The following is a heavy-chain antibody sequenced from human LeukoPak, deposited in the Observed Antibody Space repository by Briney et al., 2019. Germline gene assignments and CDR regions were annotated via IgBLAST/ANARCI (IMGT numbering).Heavy chain of an antibody. V-gene: IGHV4-4*02. J-gene: IGHJ6*03. CDR2: INDRGTI. D-gene: IGHD3-10*01. Sequence: PSGTLSRTGAGSGGSSSSSAWGTWVRQSPNGLEWMGEINDRGTINDKPSLGRGVSISVDKSKNQFSLLLNSVTDADTALHSCATEPKGSNSLYSYMDVWGKGTTVTVSS. CDR1: GGSSSSSAW. CDR3: ATEPKGSNSLYSYMDV.